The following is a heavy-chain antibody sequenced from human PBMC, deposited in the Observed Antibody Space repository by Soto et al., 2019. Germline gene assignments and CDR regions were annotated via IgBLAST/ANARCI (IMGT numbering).Heavy chain of an antibody. Sequence: GGSLRLSCSASVFAFNIYAIHWFRQAPGKGLEWVAVISHDGTNRYYTDSVRGRFTISRDNSKNTVYLEMDSLRADDTAVYYCARSSGVPTPDFDYWGQGTLVTVS. V-gene: IGHV3-30-3*01. J-gene: IGHJ4*02. CDR1: VFAFNIYA. D-gene: IGHD3-3*01. CDR3: ARSSGVPTPDFDY. CDR2: ISHDGTNR.